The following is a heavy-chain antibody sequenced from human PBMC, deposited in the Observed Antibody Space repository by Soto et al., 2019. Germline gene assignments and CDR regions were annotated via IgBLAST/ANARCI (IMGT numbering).Heavy chain of an antibody. J-gene: IGHJ5*02. CDR1: GGSISSYY. D-gene: IGHD3-10*01. CDR3: ASARRITMVRGVTNNWFDP. Sequence: SETLSLTCTVSGGSISSYYWSWIRQPPGKGLEWIGEINHSGSTNYNPSLKSRVTISVDTSKNQFSLKLSSVTAADTAVYYCASARRITMVRGVTNNWFDPWGQGTLVTVSS. CDR2: INHSGST. V-gene: IGHV4-34*01.